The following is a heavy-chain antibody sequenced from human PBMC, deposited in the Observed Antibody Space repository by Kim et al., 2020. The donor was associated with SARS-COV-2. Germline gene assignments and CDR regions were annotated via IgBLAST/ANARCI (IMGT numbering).Heavy chain of an antibody. V-gene: IGHV4-61*01. D-gene: IGHD3-22*01. Sequence: SETLSLTCTVSGGSVSSGSYYWSWIRQPPGKGLEWIGYIYYSGSTNYNPSLKSRVTISVDTSKNQFSLKLSSVTAADTAVYYCARGDPRRGNYYDSSGYYSLDYWGQGTLVTVSS. CDR1: GGSVSSGSYY. J-gene: IGHJ4*02. CDR3: ARGDPRRGNYYDSSGYYSLDY. CDR2: IYYSGST.